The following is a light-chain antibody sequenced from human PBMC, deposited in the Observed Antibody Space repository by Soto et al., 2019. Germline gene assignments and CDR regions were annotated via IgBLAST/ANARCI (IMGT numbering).Light chain of an antibody. CDR3: QSWDTGARVV. J-gene: IGLJ2*01. Sequence: QPVLTQSPSASASLGASVKLTCTLSSGHSSYAIAWHQQQPEKGPRYLMKRSSDGSHSKGDGIPDRFSGSSSGAERYLTISSLQSEYEADYYCQSWDTGARVVFGGGTKVTVL. CDR2: RSSDGSH. CDR1: SGHSSYA. V-gene: IGLV4-69*01.